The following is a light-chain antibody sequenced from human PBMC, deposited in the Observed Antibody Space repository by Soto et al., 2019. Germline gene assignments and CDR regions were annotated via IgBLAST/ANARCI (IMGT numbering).Light chain of an antibody. CDR2: GAS. Sequence: EIVMTQSPASLSVSPGDGATLSCRASQSVASNVAWYQQKPGQGPRLLIHGASTRAAGVPARLSGSGSGTDFTLTISSIKSEDFAVYYCQQYHNWPPQYTFGQGTKLQIK. J-gene: IGKJ2*01. CDR1: QSVASN. CDR3: QQYHNWPPQYT. V-gene: IGKV3-15*01.